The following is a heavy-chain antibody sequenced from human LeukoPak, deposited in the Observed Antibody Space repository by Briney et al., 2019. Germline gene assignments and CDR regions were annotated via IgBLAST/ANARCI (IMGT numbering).Heavy chain of an antibody. V-gene: IGHV4-61*02. CDR1: GGSISSGSYY. CDR2: IYTSGST. J-gene: IGHJ4*02. CDR3: AREMWGYDSSGYYYYFDY. D-gene: IGHD3-22*01. Sequence: SQTLSLTCTVSGGSISSGSYYWSWIRQPAGKGLEWIGRIYTSGSTNYNPSLKSRVTISVDTSKNQFPLKLSSVTTADTAVYYCAREMWGYDSSGYYYYFDYWGQGTLVTVSS.